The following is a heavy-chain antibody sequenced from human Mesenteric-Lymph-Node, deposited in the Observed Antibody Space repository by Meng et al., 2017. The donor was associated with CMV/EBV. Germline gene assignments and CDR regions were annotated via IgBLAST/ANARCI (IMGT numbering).Heavy chain of an antibody. CDR2: INSDESST. CDR3: ARDRWTSGGYAFDI. CDR1: GFTFSTYW. D-gene: IGHD3-10*01. Sequence: GESLKISCAASGFTFSTYWMHWVRQAPGKGLVWVSRINSDESSTTYADSVKGRFTISRDNAKNTVYLQMNSLRAEDTAVYHCARDRWTSGGYAFDIWGQGTMVTVSS. V-gene: IGHV3-74*01. J-gene: IGHJ3*02.